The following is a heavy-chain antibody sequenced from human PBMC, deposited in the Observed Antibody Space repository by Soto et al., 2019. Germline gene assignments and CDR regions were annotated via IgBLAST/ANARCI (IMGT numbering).Heavy chain of an antibody. CDR2: VYYTGST. CDR1: GASIKSTDYY. D-gene: IGHD2-21*02. Sequence: SETLSLTCTVSGASIKSTDYYWSWIRQAPGKGLEWIGYVYYTGSTYYNPSLMSRLTISVDTSKNQFSLKLTSVTAAETAVYYCVGTAREGAVAPHWFDRWGQGTQVTVSS. CDR3: VGTAREGAVAPHWFDR. J-gene: IGHJ5*02. V-gene: IGHV4-30-4*01.